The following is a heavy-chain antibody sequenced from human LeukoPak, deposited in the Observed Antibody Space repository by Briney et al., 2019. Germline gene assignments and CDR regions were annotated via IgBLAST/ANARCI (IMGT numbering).Heavy chain of an antibody. CDR2: IIPIFGTA. D-gene: IGHD6-19*01. CDR3: ARVSIRVIAVAGWDAFAI. J-gene: IGHJ3*02. Sequence: SVKVSCKASGGTFSSYATSWVRQAPGQGLEWMGGIIPIFGTANYAQKFQGRVTITADESTSTAYMELSSLRSEDTAVYYCARVSIRVIAVAGWDAFAIWGQGTMVTVSS. V-gene: IGHV1-69*01. CDR1: GGTFSSYA.